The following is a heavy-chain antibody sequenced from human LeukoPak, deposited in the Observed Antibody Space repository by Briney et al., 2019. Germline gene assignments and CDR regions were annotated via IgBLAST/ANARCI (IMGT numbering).Heavy chain of an antibody. CDR2: INPTGGHS. J-gene: IGHJ6*02. V-gene: IGHV1-46*01. CDR1: GYSFTSYY. D-gene: IGHD3-16*01. Sequence: ASVKVSCKASGYSFTSYYMHWVRQAPGQGLEWMGIINPTGGHSSYAQKFQGRLTMTRDPSTSTVYMELSSLRSEDTAEYFCARGMSELYYYCMDAWGQGTAVTVSS. CDR3: ARGMSELYYYCMDA.